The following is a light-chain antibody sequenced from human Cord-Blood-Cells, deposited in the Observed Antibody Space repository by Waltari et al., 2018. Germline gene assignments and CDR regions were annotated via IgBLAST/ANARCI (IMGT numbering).Light chain of an antibody. J-gene: IGKJ1*01. CDR1: QSISSW. Sequence: DIQMTQSPSTLSASVGNRVTITCRASQSISSWLAWYQQKPGKAPKLLIYDASSLESGVTSRFSGSGSGTEFTLTISSLQPDDFATYYCQQYNSYWTFDQGTTVEIK. CDR2: DAS. V-gene: IGKV1-5*01. CDR3: QQYNSYWT.